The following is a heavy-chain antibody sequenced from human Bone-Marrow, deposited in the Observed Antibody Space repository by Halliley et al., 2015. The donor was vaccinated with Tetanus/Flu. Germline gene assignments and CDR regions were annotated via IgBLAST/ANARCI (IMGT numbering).Heavy chain of an antibody. J-gene: IGHJ3*02. CDR3: ARDSPLGPLSPGHRRDAFDI. V-gene: IGHV3-66*01. Sequence: YYADSVKGRFTISRDNSKNPLYLQMNSLRAEDTAVYYCARDSPLGPLSPGHRRDAFDIWGQGTMVPVSS. D-gene: IGHD3-16*01.